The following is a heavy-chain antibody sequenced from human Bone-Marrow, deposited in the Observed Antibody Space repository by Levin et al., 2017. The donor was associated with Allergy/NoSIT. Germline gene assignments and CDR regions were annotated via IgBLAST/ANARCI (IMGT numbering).Heavy chain of an antibody. CDR1: GFTFSSYA. CDR3: ARGDSGGGWLQYFDY. CDR2: ISGSGGST. J-gene: IGHJ4*02. Sequence: GGSLRLSCAASGFTFSSYAMSWVRQAPGKGLEWVSAISGSGGSTYYADSVKGRFTISRDNSKNTLYLQMNSLRAEDTAVYYCARGDSGGGWLQYFDYWGQGTLVTVSS. D-gene: IGHD5-24*01. V-gene: IGHV3-23*01.